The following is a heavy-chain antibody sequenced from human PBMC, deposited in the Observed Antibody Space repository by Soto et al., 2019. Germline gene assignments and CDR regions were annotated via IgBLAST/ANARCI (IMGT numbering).Heavy chain of an antibody. V-gene: IGHV3-23*01. J-gene: IGHJ4*02. CDR3: AKDPQGDYDYVWGSYRPPDY. D-gene: IGHD3-16*02. CDR2: ISGSGGST. Sequence: GGSLRLSCAASGFTFSSYAMSWVRQAPGKGLEWVSAISGSGGSTYYADSVKGRFTISRDNSKNTLYLQINSLRAEDTAVYYCAKDPQGDYDYVWGSYRPPDYWGQGTLVTVSS. CDR1: GFTFSSYA.